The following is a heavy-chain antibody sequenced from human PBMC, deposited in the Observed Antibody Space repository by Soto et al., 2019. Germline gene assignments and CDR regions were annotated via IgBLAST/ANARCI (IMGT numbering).Heavy chain of an antibody. J-gene: IGHJ6*02. CDR1: GGTFSRYS. CDR3: AREDRDRETGLVPAAIDGMDV. D-gene: IGHD2-2*01. CDR2: IIPIFGIA. Sequence: GASVKVSCEASGGTFSRYSITWVRQAPRHGLEWIGRIIPIFGIASYAQKFQGRVTITADESTSTAYMELSSLRSDDTAVYYCAREDRDRETGLVPAAIDGMDVWGQGTTVTVSS. V-gene: IGHV1-69*13.